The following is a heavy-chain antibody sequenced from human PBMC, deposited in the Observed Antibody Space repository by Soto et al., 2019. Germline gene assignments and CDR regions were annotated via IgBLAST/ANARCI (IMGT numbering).Heavy chain of an antibody. D-gene: IGHD3-10*01. CDR1: GFTFSSYW. Sequence: EVQLVESGGGLVQPGGSLRLSCAASGFTFSSYWMHWVRQAPGKGLVWVSRINSDGSSTSYADSVKGRFTISRDNAKNTLYLQMNSLRAEDTAVYYCARAGPQDIWFDPWGQGTLVTVSS. CDR3: ARAGPQDIWFDP. CDR2: INSDGSST. V-gene: IGHV3-74*01. J-gene: IGHJ5*02.